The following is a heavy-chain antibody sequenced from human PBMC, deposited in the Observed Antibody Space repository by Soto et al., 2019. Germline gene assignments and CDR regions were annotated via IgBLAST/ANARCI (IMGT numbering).Heavy chain of an antibody. J-gene: IGHJ6*02. CDR3: ARDRPPYCGGGSCYGEYYYYGMDV. Sequence: EVQLVESGGGLVKPGGSLRLSCAASGFTFSSYSMNWVRQAPGKGLEWVSSISSSSSYIYYADSVKGRFTISRDNAKDSLYSQMNSLRAEDTAVYYCARDRPPYCGGGSCYGEYYYYGMDVWGQGTTVTVSS. D-gene: IGHD2-15*01. V-gene: IGHV3-21*01. CDR1: GFTFSSYS. CDR2: ISSSSSYI.